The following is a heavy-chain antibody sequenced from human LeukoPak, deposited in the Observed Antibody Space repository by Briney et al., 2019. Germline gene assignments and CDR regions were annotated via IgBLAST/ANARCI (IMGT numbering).Heavy chain of an antibody. J-gene: IGHJ4*02. CDR1: GGSFSGYY. D-gene: IGHD3-22*01. CDR2: INHSGST. Sequence: SETLSLTCAVYGGSFSGYYWSWIRQPPGKGLEWIGEINHSGSTNYNPSLKSRVTISVDKSKNQFSLKLSSVTAADTAVYYCARAYYDSSGYYTPPAYYFDYWGQGTLVTVSS. V-gene: IGHV4-34*01. CDR3: ARAYYDSSGYYTPPAYYFDY.